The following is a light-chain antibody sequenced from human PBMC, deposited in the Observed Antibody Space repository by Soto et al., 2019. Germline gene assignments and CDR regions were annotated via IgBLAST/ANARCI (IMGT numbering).Light chain of an antibody. V-gene: IGKV3-20*01. CDR3: QQYGTSPWT. CDR1: QSVGSNY. Sequence: EIVWTQSPGTLYLSPGEIATLSCRASQSVGSNYLAWYQQKPGQAPRLLIYTASGRAAGIPDRFSGSGSGTDFTLTISRVEPEDFAVYYCQQYGTSPWTFGQGTKVEIK. J-gene: IGKJ1*01. CDR2: TAS.